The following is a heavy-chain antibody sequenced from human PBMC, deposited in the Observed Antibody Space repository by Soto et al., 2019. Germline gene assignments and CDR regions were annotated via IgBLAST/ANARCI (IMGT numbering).Heavy chain of an antibody. V-gene: IGHV1-69*13. CDR2: IIPMFGTG. J-gene: IGHJ5*02. D-gene: IGHD6-19*01. CDR1: GDTSDSFS. Sequence: ASVKVSCKASGDTSDSFSISWVRQAPGQGLEWMGGIIPMFGTGNYAQKFQGRLTTTAHESKGTSYMDLKSLRSEDTDVYFRAPENREDNSGWYSPPEWFDPWGQANLVTLYS. CDR3: APENREDNSGWYSPPEWFDP.